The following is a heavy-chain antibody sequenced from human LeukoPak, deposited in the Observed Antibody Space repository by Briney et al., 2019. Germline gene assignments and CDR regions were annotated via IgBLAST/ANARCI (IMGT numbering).Heavy chain of an antibody. V-gene: IGHV4-61*02. Sequence: SETLSLTCTVSGGSISSSSYYWDWIRQPAGKGLEWIGRIYTSGSTNYNPSLKSRVTMSVDTSKNQFSLKLSSVTAADTAVYYCAREGNYGDYPGYWGQGTLVTVSS. J-gene: IGHJ4*02. CDR3: AREGNYGDYPGY. CDR1: GGSISSSSYY. D-gene: IGHD4-17*01. CDR2: IYTSGST.